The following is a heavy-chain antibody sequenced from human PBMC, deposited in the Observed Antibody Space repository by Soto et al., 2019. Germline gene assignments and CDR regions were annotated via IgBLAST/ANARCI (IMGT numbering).Heavy chain of an antibody. Sequence: QVQLVESGGGLVKPGGSLRLSCAVSGFTFSDYYMTWIRQAPGKGLEWVSYISSSTSHTNHADSVKGRFTIAGDNAKNSLFLQMNSLRAEDTAVYYCARGRGAAADYFDFWGQGTLVTVSS. V-gene: IGHV3-11*05. CDR2: ISSSTSHT. CDR3: ARGRGAAADYFDF. D-gene: IGHD6-13*01. J-gene: IGHJ4*02. CDR1: GFTFSDYY.